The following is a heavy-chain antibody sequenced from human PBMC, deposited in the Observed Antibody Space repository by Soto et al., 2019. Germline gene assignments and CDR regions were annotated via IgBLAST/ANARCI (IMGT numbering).Heavy chain of an antibody. CDR3: AREVQVHTPAFVY. Sequence: QVQLVQSGAEMKKPGSSVKVSCQSSGGTFNTYAMNWVRQAPGQGPEWMGDISPMFGAANYAPKFQGRVTSTADESTGTSYMPVSSLTSEDTALYFCAREVQVHTPAFVYWGQGTLVTVSS. V-gene: IGHV1-69*19. CDR1: GGTFNTYA. J-gene: IGHJ4*02. CDR2: ISPMFGAA. D-gene: IGHD3-10*01.